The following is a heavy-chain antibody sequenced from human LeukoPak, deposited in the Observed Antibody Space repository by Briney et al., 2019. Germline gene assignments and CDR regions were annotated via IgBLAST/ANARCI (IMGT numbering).Heavy chain of an antibody. J-gene: IGHJ5*02. CDR1: GYTFTGYY. Sequence: ASVKVSCKASGYTFTGYYMHWVRQAPGQGLEWMGWINPNSGGTNYAQKFQGRVTMTRDTSISTAYMELSRLRSDDTAVYYCARDGVYCSSTSCYTSWFDPWGQGTLVTVSS. CDR2: INPNSGGT. D-gene: IGHD2-2*02. CDR3: ARDGVYCSSTSCYTSWFDP. V-gene: IGHV1-2*02.